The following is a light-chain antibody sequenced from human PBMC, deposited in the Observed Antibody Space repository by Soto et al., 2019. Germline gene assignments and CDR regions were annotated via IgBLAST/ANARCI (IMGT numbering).Light chain of an antibody. Sequence: AIQVTQSPSSLSASVGDRITITCRASQGIESDLSWYQQRPGKAPKLLIYAASNVHSGVPPRFSGSRSGTEFTLTISNLQPEDFASYYCLQDHGDSWTFGQGTKVDIK. J-gene: IGKJ1*01. CDR3: LQDHGDSWT. V-gene: IGKV1-6*01. CDR2: AAS. CDR1: QGIESD.